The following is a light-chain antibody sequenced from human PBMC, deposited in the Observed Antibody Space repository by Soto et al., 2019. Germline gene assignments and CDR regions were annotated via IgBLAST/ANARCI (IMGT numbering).Light chain of an antibody. CDR2: GAS. CDR3: QPYGSSPPYT. Sequence: EMVLTQSPGTLSLSPGERATLSCRSSQSVSSSYLAWYQQKPGQAPRLLIYGASSRATGIPDRFSGSGSGTDFTLTISRLEHEDFAVYYCQPYGSSPPYTFGQGTTLEIK. CDR1: QSVSSSY. V-gene: IGKV3-20*01. J-gene: IGKJ2*01.